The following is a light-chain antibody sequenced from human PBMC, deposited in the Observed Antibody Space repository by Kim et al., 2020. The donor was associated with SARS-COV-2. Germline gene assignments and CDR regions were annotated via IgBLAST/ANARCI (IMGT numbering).Light chain of an antibody. CDR3: QQFYGTPLT. Sequence: ATINCKWSRSILYSFNNKNYLAWFQQKQGQPLKLLINWASTRESGVPDRCSGSGSGTDFTLTISSLQAEDVAVYYCQQFYGTPLTFGGGTKVYIK. CDR1: RSILYSFNNKNY. J-gene: IGKJ4*01. CDR2: WAS. V-gene: IGKV4-1*01.